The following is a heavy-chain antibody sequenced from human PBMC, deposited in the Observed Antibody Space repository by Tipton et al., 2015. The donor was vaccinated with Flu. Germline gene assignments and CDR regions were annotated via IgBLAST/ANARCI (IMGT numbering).Heavy chain of an antibody. Sequence: TLSLTCTVSGGSISSSSYYWAWIHQPPGKGLEWFGSMYSSGSTYYNPSLKSRVTISIDTSKNQFSLKLNPVTAADPAVYYCAKVSYGSGSFYSPGVDTFDVWGQSTMVTVSS. CDR1: GGSISSSSYY. J-gene: IGHJ3*01. CDR3: AKVSYGSGSFYSPGVDTFDV. V-gene: IGHV4-39*07. D-gene: IGHD3-10*01. CDR2: MYSSGST.